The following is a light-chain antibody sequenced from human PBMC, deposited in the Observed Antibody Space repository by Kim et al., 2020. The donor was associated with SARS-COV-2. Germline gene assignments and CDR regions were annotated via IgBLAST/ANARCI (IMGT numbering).Light chain of an antibody. Sequence: EVILTQSPDTLSLSPGERATLSCRASQSVRSSLGWYQQKPGQAPRLLIYDASNRATGIPARFSGSGSGTDFTLTISSLEPEDFAVYYCQQFSNWPPLTFGGGTKLEI. CDR3: QQFSNWPPLT. J-gene: IGKJ4*01. CDR1: QSVRSS. CDR2: DAS. V-gene: IGKV3-11*01.